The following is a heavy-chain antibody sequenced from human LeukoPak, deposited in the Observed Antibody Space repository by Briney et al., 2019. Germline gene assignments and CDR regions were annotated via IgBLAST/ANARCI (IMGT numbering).Heavy chain of an antibody. J-gene: IGHJ1*01. D-gene: IGHD2-15*01. CDR1: GFTFSSYA. CDR2: ISGSGGST. CDR3: ARIDVAATLQYFQH. Sequence: GGSLRLSCAASGFTFSSYAMSWVRQAPGKGLEWVSAISGSGGSTYYADSVKGRFTISRDNSKNTLYLQMNSLRAEDTALYYCARIDVAATLQYFQHWGQGTLVTVSS. V-gene: IGHV3-23*01.